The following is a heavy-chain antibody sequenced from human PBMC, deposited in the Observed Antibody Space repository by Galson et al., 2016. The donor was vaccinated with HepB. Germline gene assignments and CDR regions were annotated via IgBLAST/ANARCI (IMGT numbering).Heavy chain of an antibody. CDR2: MYPDDFDT. CDR3: ARQWDLDY. J-gene: IGHJ4*02. Sequence: QSGAEVKKPGESLKISCKSSGYSFKNYWIGWVRQMPGKGLEWMGIMYPDDFDTRYSPSFRGQVTISVDKSISTAYLQWNSLKASDTAMYYCARQWDLDYWGQGTLVTVSS. V-gene: IGHV5-51*01. CDR1: GYSFKNYW. D-gene: IGHD1-26*01.